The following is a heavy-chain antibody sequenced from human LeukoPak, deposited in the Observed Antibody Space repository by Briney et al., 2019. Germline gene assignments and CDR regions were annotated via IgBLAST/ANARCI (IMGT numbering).Heavy chain of an antibody. Sequence: PGVSLTLFCAASGFSFDDYAMHWVRQAPGKGLDWVSLISWDGGTTYYADSVKGRFTISRDNSKDSLYLQMNSLRGADTAFYYCTAHPDYSRSIYNMDVWGKGTLVTVSS. D-gene: IGHD6-13*01. CDR2: ISWDGGTT. CDR1: GFSFDDYA. J-gene: IGHJ6*03. V-gene: IGHV3-43D*04. CDR3: TAHPDYSRSIYNMDV.